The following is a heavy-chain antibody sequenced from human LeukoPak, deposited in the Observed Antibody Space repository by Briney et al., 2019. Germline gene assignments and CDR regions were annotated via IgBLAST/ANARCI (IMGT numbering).Heavy chain of an antibody. CDR2: IYSGGST. J-gene: IGHJ4*02. CDR3: ARHFTAVDY. Sequence: GGSLRLSCAASGFPVSSNYMSWVREAPGKGLEWVSVIYSGGSTYYADSVKGRFTISRDNSKNTLYLRMNSLRAEDTAVYYCARHFTAVDYWGQGTLVTVSS. V-gene: IGHV3-66*02. CDR1: GFPVSSNY. D-gene: IGHD5-18*01.